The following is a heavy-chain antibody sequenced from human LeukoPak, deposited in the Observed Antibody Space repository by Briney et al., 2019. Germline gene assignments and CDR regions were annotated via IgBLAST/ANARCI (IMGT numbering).Heavy chain of an antibody. D-gene: IGHD3-10*01. Sequence: SETLSLTCAVSGYSISSGYYWGWIRQPPGKGLEWIGSIYHSGSTYYNPSLKSRVTISVDTSKNQFSLKLSSVTAADTAVYYCARDGRIWFGELLPTNWYFDLWGRGTLVTASS. J-gene: IGHJ2*01. CDR3: ARDGRIWFGELLPTNWYFDL. CDR2: IYHSGST. CDR1: GYSISSGYY. V-gene: IGHV4-38-2*02.